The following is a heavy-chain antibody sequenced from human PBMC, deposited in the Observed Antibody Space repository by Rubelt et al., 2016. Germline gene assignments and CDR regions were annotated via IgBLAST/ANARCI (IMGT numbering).Heavy chain of an antibody. CDR3: ARDDSGIYEGAFDI. CDR1: TFSSYA. CDR2: ISYDGSNK. Sequence: TFSSYAMHWVRQAPGKGLEWVAVISYDGSNKYYADSVKGRFTISRDNSKNTLYLQMNSLRAEDTAVYYCARDDSGIYEGAFDIWGQGTMVTVSS. J-gene: IGHJ3*02. V-gene: IGHV3-30*04. D-gene: IGHD1-26*01.